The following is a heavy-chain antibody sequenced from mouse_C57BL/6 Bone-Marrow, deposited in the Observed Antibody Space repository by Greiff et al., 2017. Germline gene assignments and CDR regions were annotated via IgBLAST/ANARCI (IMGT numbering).Heavy chain of an antibody. CDR3: ARGGYSPWFAY. Sequence: VQGVESGAELVKPGASVKISCKASGYAFSSYWMNWVKQRHGKGLEWIGQMYPGDGDTNYNGKFKGKATLTADKASSTAYMQLSSLTSEDSAVYFCARGGYSPWFAYWGQGTLVTVAA. CDR1: GYAFSSYW. J-gene: IGHJ3*01. D-gene: IGHD2-12*01. V-gene: IGHV1-80*01. CDR2: MYPGDGDT.